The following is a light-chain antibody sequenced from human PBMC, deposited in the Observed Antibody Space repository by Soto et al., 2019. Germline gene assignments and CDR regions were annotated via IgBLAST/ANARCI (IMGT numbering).Light chain of an antibody. V-gene: IGKV3-20*01. CDR2: GTS. CDR1: QSVSSSY. J-gene: IGKJ1*01. CDR3: QQYGSSSWT. Sequence: EIVLTQSPGTLSLSPGERATLSCRASQSVSSSYLACYQQKPGQAPRLLIYGTSSRATAIPDRFSGSGSGTDFTLTISRLEPEDFAVYYCQQYGSSSWTFGQGTKVEIK.